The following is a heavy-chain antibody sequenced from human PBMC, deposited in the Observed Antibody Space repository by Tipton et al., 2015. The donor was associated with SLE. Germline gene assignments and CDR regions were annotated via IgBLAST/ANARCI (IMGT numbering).Heavy chain of an antibody. CDR2: IYYSGSP. D-gene: IGHD6-19*01. Sequence: TLSLTCSVSGGSISSGDHHWNWIRQRPGKGLEWIGDIYYSGSPYHNPSLKSRITISLDTSKNEFSLRLRSVTAADTAVYYCARDRVPYSSGCFDIWGQGTMVTVSS. V-gene: IGHV4-31*03. J-gene: IGHJ3*02. CDR1: GGSISSGDHH. CDR3: ARDRVPYSSGCFDI.